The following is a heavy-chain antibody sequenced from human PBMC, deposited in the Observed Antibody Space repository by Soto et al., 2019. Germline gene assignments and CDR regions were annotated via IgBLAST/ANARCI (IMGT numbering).Heavy chain of an antibody. Sequence: ASVKVSCKASGYTFTSYAMHWVRQAPGQRLEWMGWINAGNGNTKYSQKFQGRVTITRDTSASTAYMELSSLRSEDTAVYYCAGDVAYYYGMNVWGQGTTVTVSS. CDR3: AGDVAYYYGMNV. CDR2: INAGNGNT. D-gene: IGHD2-21*02. CDR1: GYTFTSYA. J-gene: IGHJ6*02. V-gene: IGHV1-3*01.